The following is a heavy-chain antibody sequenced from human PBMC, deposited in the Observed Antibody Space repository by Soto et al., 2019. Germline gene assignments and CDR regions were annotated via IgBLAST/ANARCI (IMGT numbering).Heavy chain of an antibody. CDR2: IYYSGST. CDR1: GGSISSSSYY. D-gene: IGHD3-10*01. Sequence: SETLSLTYTVSGGSISSSSYYWGWIRQPPGKGLEWIGSIYYSGSTYYNPSLKSRVTISVDTSKNQFSLKLSSVTAADTAVYYCARLGSGSPPSYYYYGMDVWGQGTTVTVSS. V-gene: IGHV4-39*01. CDR3: ARLGSGSPPSYYYYGMDV. J-gene: IGHJ6*02.